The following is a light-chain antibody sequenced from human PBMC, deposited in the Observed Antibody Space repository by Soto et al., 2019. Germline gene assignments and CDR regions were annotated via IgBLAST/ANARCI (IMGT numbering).Light chain of an antibody. CDR3: QQYNNWPPKHT. Sequence: EIVMTQSPATLSVSPGERVTLSCGASQSISNNLAWYQHKPGRAPRVLIYDASTRATGVPVRFSGSGSGTEFTLTISSLQSDDFAVYYCQQYNNWPPKHTFGQGTKLEIK. V-gene: IGKV3-15*01. CDR2: DAS. CDR1: QSISNN. J-gene: IGKJ2*01.